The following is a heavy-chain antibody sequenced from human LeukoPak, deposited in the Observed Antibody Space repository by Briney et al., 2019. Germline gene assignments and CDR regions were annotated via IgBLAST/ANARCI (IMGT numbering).Heavy chain of an antibody. D-gene: IGHD1-14*01. V-gene: IGHV5-51*01. Sequence: GESLKISCQASGYIFTNYWIGWVRQMPGKGLEWMGIIYPGDFQTTYSPSFQGQVTISADKSINTAYLQWSSLKASDTAMYYCARHSGGEEPYWDQGTLVTVSS. CDR3: ARHSGGEEPY. J-gene: IGHJ4*02. CDR1: GYIFTNYW. CDR2: IYPGDFQT.